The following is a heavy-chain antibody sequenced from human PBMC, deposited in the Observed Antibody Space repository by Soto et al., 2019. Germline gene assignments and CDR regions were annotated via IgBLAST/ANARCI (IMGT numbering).Heavy chain of an antibody. J-gene: IGHJ3*02. CDR2: IYPDDSDA. V-gene: IGHV5-51*01. CDR1: AYSFTNYW. D-gene: IGHD3-16*01. CDR3: ARLGAFDI. Sequence: PGESLKISCKASAYSFTNYWIAWVRQMPGKGLEWMGIIYPDDSDARYSPSFQGQITISADKSISTAYLQRSSLKASDTAMYYCARLGAFDIWGQGTMVTVS.